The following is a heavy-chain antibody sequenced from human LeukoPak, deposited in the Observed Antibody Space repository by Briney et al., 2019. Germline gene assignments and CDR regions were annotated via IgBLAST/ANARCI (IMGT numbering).Heavy chain of an antibody. CDR2: INTNTGNP. D-gene: IGHD3-22*01. V-gene: IGHV7-4-1*02. CDR1: GYTFTRYA. CDR3: ARDWLTYYYDSSGYTLDY. J-gene: IGHJ4*02. Sequence: ASVKVSCKASGYTFTRYAMNWVRQAPGQGLEWMGWINTNTGNPTYAQGFTGRFVFSLDTSVSTAYLQISSLKAEDTAVYYCARDWLTYYYDSSGYTLDYWGQGTLVTVSS.